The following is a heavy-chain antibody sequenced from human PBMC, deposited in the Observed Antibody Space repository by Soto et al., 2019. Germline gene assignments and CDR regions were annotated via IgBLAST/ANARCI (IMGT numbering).Heavy chain of an antibody. CDR1: GFMLGSYW. V-gene: IGHV3-7*03. Sequence: SCTASGFMLGSYWMTWVRHGPGKGLQWVANIKRDGSEKYYVDFVKGRFTISRDNADNSVFLDMNNLRVDDTATYYCARVRATDYEIDYWGQGALVTVSS. CDR3: ARVRATDYEIDY. CDR2: IKRDGSEK. J-gene: IGHJ4*02. D-gene: IGHD4-17*01.